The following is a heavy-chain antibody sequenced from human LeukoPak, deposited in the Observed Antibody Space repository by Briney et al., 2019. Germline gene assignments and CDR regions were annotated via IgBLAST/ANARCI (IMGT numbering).Heavy chain of an antibody. CDR2: ISGSGGST. CDR3: ALYCSSTSCFSY. CDR1: GFTFSSYA. D-gene: IGHD2-2*01. V-gene: IGHV3-23*01. J-gene: IGHJ4*02. Sequence: HPGGSLRLSCAASGFTFSSYAMSWVRQAPGKGLEWVSAISGSGGSTYYADSVKGRFTISRDNSKNTLYLQMNSLRAEDTAVYYCALYCSSTSCFSYWGQGTLVTVSS.